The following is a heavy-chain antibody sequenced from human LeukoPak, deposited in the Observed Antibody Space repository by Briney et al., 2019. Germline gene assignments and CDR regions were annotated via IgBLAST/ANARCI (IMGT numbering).Heavy chain of an antibody. V-gene: IGHV4-59*01. CDR2: IYYSGTA. J-gene: IGHJ4*02. D-gene: IGHD6-13*01. CDR3: ARGVYIAAAQYGY. Sequence: SETLSLTCTVSGGSISSYYWSWIRQPPGKGLEWIGYIYYSGTANYNPSLKSRVTISVDTSRNQFSLKLSSVTAADTAVYYCARGVYIAAAQYGYWGQGTLVTVSS. CDR1: GGSISSYY.